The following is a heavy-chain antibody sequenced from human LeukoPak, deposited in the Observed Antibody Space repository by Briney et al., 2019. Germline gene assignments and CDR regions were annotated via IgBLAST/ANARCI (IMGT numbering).Heavy chain of an antibody. CDR3: ASGGYSYGSYNYMDV. J-gene: IGHJ6*03. V-gene: IGHV6-1*01. Sequence: SHTLSLTCTISGDSVSSNSAAWNWSRQSPSRGLEWLGRTYYRSKWYNDYAVSVKSRITINPDTSKNQFSLQLNSVTPEDTAVYYCASGGYSYGSYNYMDVWGRGTTVTVSS. CDR2: TYYRSKWYN. CDR1: GDSVSSNSAA. D-gene: IGHD5-18*01.